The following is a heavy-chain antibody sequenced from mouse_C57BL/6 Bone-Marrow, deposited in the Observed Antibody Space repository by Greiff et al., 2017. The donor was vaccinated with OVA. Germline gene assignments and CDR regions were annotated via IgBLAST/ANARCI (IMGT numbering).Heavy chain of an antibody. Sequence: QVQLQQPGAELVRPGSSVKLSCKASGYTFTSYWMDWVKQRPGQGLEWIGNIYPSDSETPYNQKFKDKATLTVDKSSITAYMQLSSLTSADSAVYYCARGAMDYWGQGTSVTVSS. V-gene: IGHV1-61*01. CDR3: ARGAMDY. CDR1: GYTFTSYW. CDR2: IYPSDSET. J-gene: IGHJ4*01.